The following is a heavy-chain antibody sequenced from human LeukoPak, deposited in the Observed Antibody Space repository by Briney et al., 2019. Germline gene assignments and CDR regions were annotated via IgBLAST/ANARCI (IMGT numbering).Heavy chain of an antibody. V-gene: IGHV3-48*04. J-gene: IGHJ4*02. D-gene: IGHD3/OR15-3a*01. CDR2: ISSSSSTI. Sequence: TGGSLRLSCAASGFTFSSYAMSWVRQAPGKGLEWVSYISSSSSTIFYADSVKGRFTISRDNAKNSLYLQMNSLRAEDTAVYFCARGMDHDYWGQGTLVTVSS. CDR1: GFTFSSYA. CDR3: ARGMDHDY.